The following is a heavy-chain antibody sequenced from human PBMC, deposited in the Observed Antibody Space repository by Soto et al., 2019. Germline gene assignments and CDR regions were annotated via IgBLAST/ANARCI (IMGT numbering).Heavy chain of an antibody. V-gene: IGHV4-30-4*01. D-gene: IGHD2-8*01. CDR1: GGSISSGDYY. CDR3: ARDARYCTNGVCYTFLDY. CDR2: IYYSGST. J-gene: IGHJ4*02. Sequence: QVQLQESGPGLVKPSQTLSLTCTVSGGSISSGDYYWSWLRQPPGKGLEWIGYIYYSGSTYYNPSPESRVTISVDTSKKQFSPQLSSVTAADTAVYYCARDARYCTNGVCYTFLDYLGQGTLVTVSS.